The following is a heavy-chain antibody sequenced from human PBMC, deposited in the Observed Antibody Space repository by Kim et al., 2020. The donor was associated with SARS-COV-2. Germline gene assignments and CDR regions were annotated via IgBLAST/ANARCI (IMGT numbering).Heavy chain of an antibody. J-gene: IGHJ4*02. CDR1: GFTFSSYA. D-gene: IGHD5-18*01. V-gene: IGHV3-23*01. CDR2: ISGSGGST. CDR3: AKDARIQLWEPQYYFDY. Sequence: GGSLRLSCAASGFTFSSYALSWVRQAPGKGLEWVSAISGSGGSTYYADSVKGRFTISRDNSKNTLYLQMNSLRAEDTAVYYCAKDARIQLWEPQYYFDYWGQGTLVTVSS.